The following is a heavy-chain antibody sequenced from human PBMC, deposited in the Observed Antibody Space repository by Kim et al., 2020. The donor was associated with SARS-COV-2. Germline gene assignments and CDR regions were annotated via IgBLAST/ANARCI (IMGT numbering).Heavy chain of an antibody. CDR1: GLTVSSNY. Sequence: GGSLRLSCAASGLTVSSNYMSWVRQAPGKGLEWVSVIYSGGSTYYADSVKGRFAISRDNSKNTLYLQMNSLRAEDTAVYYCARDLTVNYQYYGLDVWGQGTTVTVSS. CDR3: ARDLTVNYQYYGLDV. D-gene: IGHD4-17*01. J-gene: IGHJ6*02. V-gene: IGHV3-53*01. CDR2: IYSGGST.